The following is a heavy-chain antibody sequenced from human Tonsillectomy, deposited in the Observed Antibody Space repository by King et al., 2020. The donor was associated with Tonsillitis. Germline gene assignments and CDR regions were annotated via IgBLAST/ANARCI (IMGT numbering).Heavy chain of an antibody. CDR3: AREGKDGYNSFYFDS. J-gene: IGHJ4*02. D-gene: IGHD5-24*01. CDR1: GGSMRGYY. Sequence: QLQESGPGLVKPSETLSLTCTVSGGSMRGYYWSWIRQPPGKGLEWIGNIYYLGSTQYNPSLRSRVTISVDTSKARFSLKLRSVTAGATAVLWCAREGKDGYNSFYFDSWGQGTLVTVPS. CDR2: IYYLGST. V-gene: IGHV4-59*01.